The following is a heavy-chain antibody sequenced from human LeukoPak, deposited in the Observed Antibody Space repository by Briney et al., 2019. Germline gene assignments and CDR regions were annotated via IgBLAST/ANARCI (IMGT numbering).Heavy chain of an antibody. CDR2: INHTGRT. V-gene: IGHV4-34*01. D-gene: IGHD6-19*01. Sequence: SETLSLTCAVSGGSFSANYWSWIRQPPGEGPEWIGEINHTGRTNYNPSLKSRVTISVDMSKNQFSLKLSSVTAADTAVYYCARDLYSSGWYLDYYYYMDVWGKGTTVTVSS. CDR1: GGSFSANY. J-gene: IGHJ6*03. CDR3: ARDLYSSGWYLDYYYYMDV.